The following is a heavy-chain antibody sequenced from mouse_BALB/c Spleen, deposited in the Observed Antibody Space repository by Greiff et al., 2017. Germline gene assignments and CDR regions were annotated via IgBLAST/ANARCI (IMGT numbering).Heavy chain of an antibody. CDR3: ARRTIYYGNYQFAD. V-gene: IGHV1S81*02. CDR2: INPSNGRT. D-gene: IGHD2-1*01. CDR1: GYTFTSYW. Sequence: VQLQQPGAELVKPGASVKLSCKASGYTFTSYWMHWVKQRPGQGLEWIGEINPSNGRTNYNEKFKSKATLTVDKSSSTAYMQRSSLTSEDSAVYYCARRTIYYGNYQFADWGQGTLVTVSA. J-gene: IGHJ3*01.